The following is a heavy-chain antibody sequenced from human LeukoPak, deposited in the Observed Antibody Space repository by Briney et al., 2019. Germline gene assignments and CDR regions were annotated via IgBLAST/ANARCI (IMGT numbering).Heavy chain of an antibody. V-gene: IGHV1-18*01. CDR3: ARAQYGSGSYYNWFDP. CDR1: GYTFTSYG. CDR2: ISAYNGIT. Sequence: ASVKVSCKASGYTFTSYGILWVRQAPGQGLEWMGWISAYNGITNYAQNLQDRVTMTTDTSTSTAYMELSSLRSDDTGVYYCARAQYGSGSYYNWFDPWGQGTLVTVSS. D-gene: IGHD3-10*01. J-gene: IGHJ5*02.